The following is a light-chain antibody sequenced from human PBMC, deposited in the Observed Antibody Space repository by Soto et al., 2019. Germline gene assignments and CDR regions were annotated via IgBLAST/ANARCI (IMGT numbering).Light chain of an antibody. CDR2: GNN. J-gene: IGLJ2*01. CDR1: SSNIGAGYD. CDR3: QSSDSSLTAF. V-gene: IGLV1-40*01. Sequence: QAVVTQPPSVSGAPGQSVTISCTGSSSNIGAGYDVHWYQQLPQTAPKLLIFGNNNRPSGVPERFSGSKSGTSASLVITGLQAEDEADYYCQSSDSSLTAFFGGGTKLTVL.